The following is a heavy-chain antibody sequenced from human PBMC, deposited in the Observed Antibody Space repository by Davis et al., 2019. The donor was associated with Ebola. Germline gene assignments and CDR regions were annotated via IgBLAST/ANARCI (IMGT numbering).Heavy chain of an antibody. CDR1: GFTSIIYA. V-gene: IGHV3-23*01. CDR2: ITGNGDKT. CDR3: ARHLGVGYNPTFDY. J-gene: IGHJ4*02. D-gene: IGHD5-24*01. Sequence: GESLKISCAVSGFTSIIYAMSWVRQAPGKGLEWVSTITGNGDKTYYADSVKGRFTASRDNSKNTVSLQMDSLRADDTAVYYCARHLGVGYNPTFDYWGQGTLVTVSS.